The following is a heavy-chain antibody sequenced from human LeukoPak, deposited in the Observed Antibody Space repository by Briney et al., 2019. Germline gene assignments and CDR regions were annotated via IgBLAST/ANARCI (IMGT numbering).Heavy chain of an antibody. Sequence: KPSETLSLTCAVYGGSFSGYYWSWIRQPPGKGLEWIGEINHSGSTNYNPSLKSRVTISVDTSKNQFSLKLSSVTAADTAVYYCARGYGDISEFDCWGQGTLVTVSS. J-gene: IGHJ4*02. CDR2: INHSGST. D-gene: IGHD4-17*01. V-gene: IGHV4-34*01. CDR1: GGSFSGYY. CDR3: ARGYGDISEFDC.